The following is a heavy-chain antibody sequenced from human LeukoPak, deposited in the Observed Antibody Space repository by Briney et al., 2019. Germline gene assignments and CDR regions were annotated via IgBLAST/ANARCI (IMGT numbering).Heavy chain of an antibody. CDR2: IYSSGTT. D-gene: IGHD5-12*01. J-gene: IGHJ5*02. CDR3: ASGSSGYDP. V-gene: IGHV4-4*07. Sequence: PSETLSLTCTVSGGSISNYYWSWIRQPAGKGLEVIGRIYSSGTTIYNLSLKSRITMSVDTSKNQFSLKLSSVTAADTAVYFCASGSSGYDPWGQGTLVTVSS. CDR1: GGSISNYY.